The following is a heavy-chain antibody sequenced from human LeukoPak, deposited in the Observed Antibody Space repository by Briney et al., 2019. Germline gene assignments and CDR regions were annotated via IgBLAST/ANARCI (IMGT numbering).Heavy chain of an antibody. J-gene: IGHJ5*02. CDR1: GFTFSSYW. Sequence: GGSLRLSCAASGFTFSSYWMGWVRQAPGKGLEWVANIKQDGSEIYYLDSVKGRFTISRDNAKNSLDLQLSSLRAEDTALYYCARVVSWGWFDPWGQGTPVTVSS. D-gene: IGHD5/OR15-5a*01. V-gene: IGHV3-7*01. CDR2: IKQDGSEI. CDR3: ARVVSWGWFDP.